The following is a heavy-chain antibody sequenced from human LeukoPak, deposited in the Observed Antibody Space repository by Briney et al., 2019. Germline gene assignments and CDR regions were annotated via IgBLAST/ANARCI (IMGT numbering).Heavy chain of an antibody. J-gene: IGHJ2*01. V-gene: IGHV1-69*04. D-gene: IGHD4-17*01. CDR2: IIPILGIA. CDR1: GGTFSSYA. Sequence: ASVNVSCKASGGTFSSYAISWVRQAPGQGLEWMGRIIPILGIANYAQKFQGRVTITADKSTSTAYMELSSLRSEDTAVYYCARDLGETVTNWYFDLWGRGTLVTVSS. CDR3: ARDLGETVTNWYFDL.